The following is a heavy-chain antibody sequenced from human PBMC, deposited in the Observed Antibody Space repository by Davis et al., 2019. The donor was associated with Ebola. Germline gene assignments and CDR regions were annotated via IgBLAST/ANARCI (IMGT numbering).Heavy chain of an antibody. J-gene: IGHJ4*02. D-gene: IGHD3-22*01. CDR3: TRLGTYYYDSSGYY. V-gene: IGHV3-73*01. Sequence: GGSLRLSCAASGFTFSGSAMHWVRQASGKGLEWVGRIRSKANSYATAYAASVKGRFTISRDDSKNTAYLQMNSLKTEDTAVYYCTRLGTYYYDSSGYYWGQGTLVTVSS. CDR1: GFTFSGSA. CDR2: IRSKANSYAT.